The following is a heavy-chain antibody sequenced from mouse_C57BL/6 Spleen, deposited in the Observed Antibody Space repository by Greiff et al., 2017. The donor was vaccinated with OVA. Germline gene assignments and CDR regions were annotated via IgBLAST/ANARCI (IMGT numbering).Heavy chain of an antibody. D-gene: IGHD2-10*02. Sequence: DVKLVESGGGLVKPGGSLKLSCAASGFTFSSYTMSWVRQTPEKRLEWVATISGGGGNTYYPDSVQGRFTFSRANAKNTLYLQMSRLRSEDTALDYCARGGYGNYRYAMDYGGQGTSVTVSS. CDR3: ARGGYGNYRYAMDY. V-gene: IGHV5-9*01. J-gene: IGHJ4*01. CDR1: GFTFSSYT. CDR2: ISGGGGNT.